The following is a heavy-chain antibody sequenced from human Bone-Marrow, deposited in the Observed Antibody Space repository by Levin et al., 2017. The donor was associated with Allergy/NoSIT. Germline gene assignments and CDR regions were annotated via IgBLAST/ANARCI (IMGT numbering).Heavy chain of an antibody. Sequence: GGSLRLSCVASGFTFSNNAMFWARQAPGKGLEWVAAIWYDGSSKFYGDSVMGRFTISRDNSRNKVYLQMNSLRAEDTAVYYCARGYDYGDFWGQGNMVIVSS. CDR2: IWYDGSSK. CDR3: ARGYDYGDF. J-gene: IGHJ4*02. D-gene: IGHD3-16*01. V-gene: IGHV3-33*01. CDR1: GFTFSNNA.